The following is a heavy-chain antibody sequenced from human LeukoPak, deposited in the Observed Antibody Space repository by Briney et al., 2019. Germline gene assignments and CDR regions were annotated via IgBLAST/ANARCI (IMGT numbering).Heavy chain of an antibody. V-gene: IGHV4-59*01. Sequence: SETLSLTCTVSGGSISSYYWSWIRQPPGKGLEWIGYIYYSGSTNYNPSLKSRVTISVDTSKNQFSLKLSSVTAADTAVYYCARVNYDSSGYYYSRWGQGTLVTVSS. CDR3: ARVNYDSSGYYYSR. J-gene: IGHJ4*02. D-gene: IGHD3-22*01. CDR1: GGSISSYY. CDR2: IYYSGST.